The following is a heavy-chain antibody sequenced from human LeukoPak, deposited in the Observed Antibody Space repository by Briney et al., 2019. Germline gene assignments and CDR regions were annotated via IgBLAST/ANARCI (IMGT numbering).Heavy chain of an antibody. CDR1: GGSISRGGYS. CDR2: IYHSGST. D-gene: IGHD3-10*01. V-gene: IGHV4-30-2*01. CDR3: ARGRRYYGSGVGSNAFDI. Sequence: SETLSLTCAVSGGSISRGGYSWSWIRQPPGKGLEWIGYIYHSGSTYYNPSLKSRVTISVDRSKNQFSLKLSSVTAADTAVYYCARGRRYYGSGVGSNAFDIWGQGTMVTVSS. J-gene: IGHJ3*02.